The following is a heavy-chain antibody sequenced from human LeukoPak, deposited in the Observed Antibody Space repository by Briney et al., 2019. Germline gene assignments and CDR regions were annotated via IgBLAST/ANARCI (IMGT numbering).Heavy chain of an antibody. D-gene: IGHD2-8*01. CDR1: GFTFSNAW. V-gene: IGHV3-15*01. CDR3: TTEAAVYAIRWSYGMDV. Sequence: GGSLRLSCVASGFTFSNAWMSWVRQAPGKGLEWVGRIKSKTDGGTTDYAAPVKGRFTISRDDSKNTLYLQMNSLKTEDTAVYYCTTEAAVYAIRWSYGMDVWGQGTTVTVSS. J-gene: IGHJ6*02. CDR2: IKSKTDGGTT.